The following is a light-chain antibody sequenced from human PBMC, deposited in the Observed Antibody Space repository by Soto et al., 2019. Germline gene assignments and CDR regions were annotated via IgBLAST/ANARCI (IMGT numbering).Light chain of an antibody. CDR2: DVS. CDR1: RSDVGGYDY. V-gene: IGLV2-14*03. CDR3: SSYGNSNVL. J-gene: IGLJ7*01. Sequence: QSALTQPTSVSGSPGQSITISCTGARSDVGGYDYVSWYQQHPGKAPKLIIYDVSNRPSGVSNRFSGSKSGRTASLTISGLQAEDEAAYYCSSYGNSNVLFGGGTQLTVL.